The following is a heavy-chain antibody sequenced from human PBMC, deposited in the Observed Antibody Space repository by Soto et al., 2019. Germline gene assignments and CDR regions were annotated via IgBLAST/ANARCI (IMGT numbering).Heavy chain of an antibody. J-gene: IGHJ6*02. CDR3: ARDHYSSSWSYYYGMDV. V-gene: IGHV4-34*01. CDR2: INHSGST. D-gene: IGHD6-13*01. CDR1: GGSFSGYY. Sequence: SETLSLPCAVYGGSFSGYYWSWIRQPPGKGLEWIGEINHSGSTNYNPSLKSRVTISVDTSKNQFSLKLSSVTAADTAVYYCARDHYSSSWSYYYGMDVWGQGTTVTVSS.